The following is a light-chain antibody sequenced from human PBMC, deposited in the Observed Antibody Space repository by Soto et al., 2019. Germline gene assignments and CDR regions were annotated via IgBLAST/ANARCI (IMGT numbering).Light chain of an antibody. J-gene: IGLJ2*01. CDR1: SSDVGGYNY. CDR2: DVS. V-gene: IGLV2-14*01. CDR3: SSYTSTSTLA. Sequence: QSVLTQPASVSGSPGQSITISCTGTSSDVGGYNYVSWYQQHPGRAPKLMIYDVSNRPSGVSNRFSGSKSGNTASLTISGLQAEDEADYYCSSYTSTSTLAIAGGTNLTVL.